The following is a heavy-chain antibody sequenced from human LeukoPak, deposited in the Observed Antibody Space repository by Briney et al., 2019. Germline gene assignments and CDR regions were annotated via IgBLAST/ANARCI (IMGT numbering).Heavy chain of an antibody. CDR1: GFTFSSYG. Sequence: AGRSLRLSCAASGFTFSSYGMHWIRQAPGKGLEWVSYISSSSRTIYYADSVKGRFTISRDNAKNSLFLQMNSLRAEDTAVYYCARDGTSITGVWDWGQGTLVTVSS. CDR3: ARDGTSITGVWD. D-gene: IGHD1-20*01. V-gene: IGHV3-48*04. CDR2: ISSSSRTI. J-gene: IGHJ4*02.